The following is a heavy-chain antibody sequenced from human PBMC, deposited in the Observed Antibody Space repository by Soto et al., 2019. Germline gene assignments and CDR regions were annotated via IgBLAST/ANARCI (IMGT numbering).Heavy chain of an antibody. V-gene: IGHV3-23*01. CDR2: ITGTGGNT. CDR1: GFPLSTYV. J-gene: IGHJ6*02. Sequence: GGSLRLSCAASGFPLSTYVMTWVRQAPGKGLEWVSAITGTGGNTYYVDSVKGRFTSSRDNSKNMLYLQMNSLRVEDTAVYYCARIRGYWYGLDVWGQGTTVTVSS. CDR3: ARIRGYWYGLDV.